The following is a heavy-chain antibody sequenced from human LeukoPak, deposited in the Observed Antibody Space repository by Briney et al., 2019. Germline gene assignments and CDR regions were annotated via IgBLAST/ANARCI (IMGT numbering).Heavy chain of an antibody. CDR3: TRDRDIVVVPAANVVGY. J-gene: IGHJ4*02. V-gene: IGHV3-49*04. D-gene: IGHD2-2*01. CDR1: GFTFGDYA. CDR2: IRSKAYGGTT. Sequence: PGRSLRLSCTASGFTFGDYAMSWVRQAPGKGLEWVGFIRSKAYGGTTEYAASVKGRFTISRDDSKSIAYLQMNSLKTEDTAVYYCTRDRDIVVVPAANVVGYWGQGTLDTVSS.